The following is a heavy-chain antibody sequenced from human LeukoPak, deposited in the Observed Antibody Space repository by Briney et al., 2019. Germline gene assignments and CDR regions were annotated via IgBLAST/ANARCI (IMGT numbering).Heavy chain of an antibody. CDR1: GVSISSSNW. CDR2: IYHSGST. D-gene: IGHD3-3*01. V-gene: IGHV4-4*02. CDR3: AREHYDFWSGSQRRGYFDY. J-gene: IGHJ4*02. Sequence: TSETLSLTCAVSGVSISSSNWWSWVRQPPGKGLEWIGEIYHSGSTNYNPSLKSRVTISVDKSKNQFPLNLSSVTAADTAVYYCAREHYDFWSGSQRRGYFDYWGQGTLVTVSS.